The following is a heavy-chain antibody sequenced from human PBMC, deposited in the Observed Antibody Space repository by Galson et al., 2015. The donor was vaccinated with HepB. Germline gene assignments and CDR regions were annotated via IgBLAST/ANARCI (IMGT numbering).Heavy chain of an antibody. D-gene: IGHD3-22*01. CDR2: ISYDGSNK. Sequence: SLRLSCAASGFTFSSYAMHWVRQAPGKGLEWVAVISYDGSNKYYADSVKGRFTISRDNSKNTLYLQMNSLRAEDTAVYYCARESDYDSSGYGPHRYYYGMDVWGQGTTVTVSS. J-gene: IGHJ6*02. CDR3: ARESDYDSSGYGPHRYYYGMDV. V-gene: IGHV3-30*04. CDR1: GFTFSSYA.